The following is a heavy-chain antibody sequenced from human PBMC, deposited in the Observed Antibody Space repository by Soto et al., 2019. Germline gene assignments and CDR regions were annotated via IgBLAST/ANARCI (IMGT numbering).Heavy chain of an antibody. CDR1: GGSISNYY. J-gene: IGHJ4*02. V-gene: IGHV4-4*07. CDR3: ARSGGSFNLEY. CDR2: IYNSGST. D-gene: IGHD1-26*01. Sequence: XETLSLPCTVSGGSISNYYWSWIRQPAGKGLEWIGRIYNSGSTKYNPSLKSRVTMSEDTSKNQFSLNLISVTAADTAVYYCARSGGSFNLEYWGLGTLVTVSS.